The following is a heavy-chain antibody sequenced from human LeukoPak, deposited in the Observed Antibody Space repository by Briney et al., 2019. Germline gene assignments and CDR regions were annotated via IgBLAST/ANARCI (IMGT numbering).Heavy chain of an antibody. CDR2: IYYSGST. CDR3: ARGFGGYDFWSGYGGGNWFDP. D-gene: IGHD3-3*01. Sequence: RPSETLSLTCTVSGGSISSYYWSWIRQPPGKGLEWIGYIYYSGSTNYNPSLKSRVTISVDTSKNQFSLKLSSVTAADTAVYYCARGFGGYDFWSGYGGGNWFDPWGQGTLVTVSS. V-gene: IGHV4-59*01. CDR1: GGSISSYY. J-gene: IGHJ5*02.